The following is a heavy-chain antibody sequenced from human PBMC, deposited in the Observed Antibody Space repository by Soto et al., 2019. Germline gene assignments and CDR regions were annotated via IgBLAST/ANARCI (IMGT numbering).Heavy chain of an antibody. D-gene: IGHD6-19*01. V-gene: IGHV3-15*01. CDR2: IKSKTDGGTT. Sequence: PGGSLRLSCAASGFTFSNAWMSWVRQAPGKGLEWVGRIKSKTDGGTTDYAAPVKGRFTISRDDSKNTLYLQMNSLKTEDTAVYYCTTGYSSGRRFTGTRESDAFDIWGQGTMVTVSS. CDR1: GFTFSNAW. J-gene: IGHJ3*02. CDR3: TTGYSSGRRFTGTRESDAFDI.